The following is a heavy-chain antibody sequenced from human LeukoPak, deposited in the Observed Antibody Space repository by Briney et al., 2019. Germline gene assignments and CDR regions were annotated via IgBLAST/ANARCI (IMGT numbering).Heavy chain of an antibody. Sequence: GGSLRLSCAASVFTFEDYGMSWVRQAPGKGLEWVSGINWNVGSTGYADSVKGRFTISRDNAKNSLYLQMNSLRAEDTALYYCARGIGRFDYWGQGTLVTVSS. V-gene: IGHV3-20*04. D-gene: IGHD2-15*01. CDR1: VFTFEDYG. J-gene: IGHJ4*02. CDR2: INWNVGST. CDR3: ARGIGRFDY.